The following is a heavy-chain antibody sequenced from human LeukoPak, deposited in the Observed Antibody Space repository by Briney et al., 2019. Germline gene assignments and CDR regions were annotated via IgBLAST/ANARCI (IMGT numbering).Heavy chain of an antibody. J-gene: IGHJ5*02. CDR2: FYYTGVT. CDR3: VRAVGAVAGPGDWFDP. Sequence: SETLSLTCNVSGGSITTSSFYWGWIRQTPGKGLEWIGTFYYTGVTYYNRSLKSRATIAVDTSKDQFFLALSSVTAADTAVYYCVRAVGAVAGPGDWFDPWGPGTLVTVSS. V-gene: IGHV4-39*01. CDR1: GGSITTSSFY. D-gene: IGHD6-19*01.